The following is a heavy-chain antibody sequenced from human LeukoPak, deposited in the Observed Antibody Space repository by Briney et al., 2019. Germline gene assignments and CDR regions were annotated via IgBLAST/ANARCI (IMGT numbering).Heavy chain of an antibody. CDR2: ISYDGSNK. Sequence: GSLRLSCAASGFTFSSYAMHWVRQAPGKGLEWVAVISYDGSNKYYADSVKGRFTISRDNSKNTLYLQMNSLRAEDTAVYYCARDFTSTYYYDSSGPTTWGQGTLVTVSS. CDR3: ARDFTSTYYYDSSGPTT. D-gene: IGHD3-22*01. CDR1: GFTFSSYA. J-gene: IGHJ4*02. V-gene: IGHV3-30*04.